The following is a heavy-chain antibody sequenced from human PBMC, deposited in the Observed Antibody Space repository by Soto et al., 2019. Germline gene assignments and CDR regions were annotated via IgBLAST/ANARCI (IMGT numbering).Heavy chain of an antibody. Sequence: QVQLQESGPGLVKPSQTLSLTCTVSGGSISSGGYYWSWIRQHPGKGLEWIGYIYYSGSTYYNPALKSRVTISVDTSKNQFSLKLSSVTAADTAVYYCARGVTIFGVVRGMFDPWGQGTLVTVSS. D-gene: IGHD3-3*01. CDR2: IYYSGST. V-gene: IGHV4-31*03. CDR1: GGSISSGGYY. CDR3: ARGVTIFGVVRGMFDP. J-gene: IGHJ5*02.